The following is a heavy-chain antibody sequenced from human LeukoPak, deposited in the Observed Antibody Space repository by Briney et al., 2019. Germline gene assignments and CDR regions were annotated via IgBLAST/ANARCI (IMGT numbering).Heavy chain of an antibody. CDR1: GGSISSYY. J-gene: IGHJ5*02. CDR2: IDYSGST. D-gene: IGHD2-21*01. CDR3: ARVYFSAYGHPNWFDP. Sequence: PSETLSLTCTVSGGSISSYYWSWIRQPPAKGLEWIGYIDYSGSTNYNPSLKSRVTISVDTSKNQFSLKLSSVTAADTAVYYCARVYFSAYGHPNWFDPWGQGTLVTVSS. V-gene: IGHV4-59*01.